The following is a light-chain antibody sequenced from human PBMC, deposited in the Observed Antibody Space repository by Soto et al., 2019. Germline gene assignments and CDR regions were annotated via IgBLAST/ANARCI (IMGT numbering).Light chain of an antibody. CDR2: EGS. Sequence: QSALTQPASVSGSPGQSITISCTGTSSDVGSYNLVSWYQQHPGKAPKLMMYEGSKRPSGVSNRFSASKSGNTASLTISGLQAEDEADYSCCSYAGSSTPVVFGGGTKLTVL. CDR1: SSDVGSYNL. V-gene: IGLV2-23*01. CDR3: CSYAGSSTPVV. J-gene: IGLJ2*01.